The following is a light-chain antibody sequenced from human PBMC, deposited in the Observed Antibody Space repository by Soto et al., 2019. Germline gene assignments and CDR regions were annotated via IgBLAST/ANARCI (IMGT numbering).Light chain of an antibody. J-gene: IGKJ4*01. CDR2: GAS. V-gene: IGKV3-20*01. CDR1: QSVSGSY. CDR3: QQYGSSPLT. Sequence: EIVLTQSPGTLSLSPGERATLSCRASQSVSGSYLAWYQQKPGQAPRLLIYGASSRATGIPDRFSGSGSGTDFTLTISRLESEDFAVYYCQQYGSSPLTFGRGTK.